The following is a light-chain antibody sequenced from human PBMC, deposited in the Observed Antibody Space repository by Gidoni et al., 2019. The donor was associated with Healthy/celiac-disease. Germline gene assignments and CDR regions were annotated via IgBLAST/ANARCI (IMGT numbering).Light chain of an antibody. CDR2: YAS. CDR1: QEISNY. CDR3: QQYDNRPLT. V-gene: IGKV1-33*01. J-gene: IGKJ3*01. Sequence: IKMTQSPSSLPAAVGDRVTITCQESQEISNYLNWYQQKPGKAPKLLIYYASNLEKGVPSRFSGSGSGTDFTFTISSLQPEDIATYYCQQYDNRPLTFGPGTKVDIK.